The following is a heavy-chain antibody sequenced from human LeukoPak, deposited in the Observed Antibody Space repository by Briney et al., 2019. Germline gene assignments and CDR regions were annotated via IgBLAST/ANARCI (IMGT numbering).Heavy chain of an antibody. CDR3: ARGVNNWNIDVFDI. Sequence: SETLSLTCAVYSGSFSGYYWSWIRQPPGKGLEWIGEINHRGSTNYNPSLKSRVTISIDTSKNQFSLKLSSVTAAETAVYFCARGVNNWNIDVFDIWGQGTMVTVSS. J-gene: IGHJ3*02. V-gene: IGHV4-34*01. CDR2: INHRGST. D-gene: IGHD1/OR15-1a*01. CDR1: SGSFSGYY.